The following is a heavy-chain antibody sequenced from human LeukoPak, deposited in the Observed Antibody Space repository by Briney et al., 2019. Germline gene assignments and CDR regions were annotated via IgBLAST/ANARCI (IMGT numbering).Heavy chain of an antibody. CDR1: GFTFSSYS. J-gene: IGHJ4*02. V-gene: IGHV3-48*04. Sequence: PGGSLRLSCAASGFTFSSYSMNWVRQAPGKGLEWVSYISSSSSTIYYADSVKGRFTISRDNAKNSLYLQMNSLRAEDTAVYYCARGSYNWNDGPEYWGQGTLVTVSS. D-gene: IGHD1-20*01. CDR2: ISSSSSTI. CDR3: ARGSYNWNDGPEY.